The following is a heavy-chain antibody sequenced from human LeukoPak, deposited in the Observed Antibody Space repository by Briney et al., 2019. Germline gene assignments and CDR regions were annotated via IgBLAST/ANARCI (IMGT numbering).Heavy chain of an antibody. J-gene: IGHJ3*02. CDR2: IYYSGST. CDR1: GGSISSYY. Sequence: PSETLSLTCTVSGGSISSYYWSWIRQPPGKGLEWIGYIYYSGSTNYNPSLKSRVTISVDTSKNQFSLKLSSVTAADTAVYYCARGYCSSTSCHGGFIAAAVDAFDIWGQGTMVTVSS. V-gene: IGHV4-59*01. D-gene: IGHD2-2*01. CDR3: ARGYCSSTSCHGGFIAAAVDAFDI.